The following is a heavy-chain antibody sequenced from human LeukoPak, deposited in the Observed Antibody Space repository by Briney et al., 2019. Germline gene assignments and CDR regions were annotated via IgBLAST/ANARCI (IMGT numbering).Heavy chain of an antibody. D-gene: IGHD2-15*01. CDR2: ISYDGSNK. V-gene: IGHV3-30*04. Sequence: PGGSLRLSCAASGFTFSSYAMDWVRQAPGKGVEWVAVISYDGSNKYYADSVKGGFTISRDNSKNTLYLQMNSLRAEDTAVYYCARDDIVVVLFLRPSYYYGIDVWGQGTTVTVSS. CDR3: ARDDIVVVLFLRPSYYYGIDV. J-gene: IGHJ6*02. CDR1: GFTFSSYA.